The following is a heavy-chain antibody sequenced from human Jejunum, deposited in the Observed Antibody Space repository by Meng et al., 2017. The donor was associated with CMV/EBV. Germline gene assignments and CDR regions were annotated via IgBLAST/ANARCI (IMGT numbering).Heavy chain of an antibody. J-gene: IGHJ4*02. CDR3: ARQPLEQQPIYFDY. V-gene: IGHV4-39*01. Sequence: SISSSRYYWGWIRHPPGKGLEWIVSMHYSGSAYYNPSLKSRVTISADTSKNQFSLRLRFVTAADTAVYYCARQPLEQQPIYFDYWGQGTLVTVSS. CDR2: MHYSGSA. D-gene: IGHD6-13*01. CDR1: SISSSRYY.